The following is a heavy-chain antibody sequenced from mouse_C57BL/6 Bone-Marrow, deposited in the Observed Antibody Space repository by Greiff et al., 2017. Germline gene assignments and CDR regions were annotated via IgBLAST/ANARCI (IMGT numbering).Heavy chain of an antibody. CDR1: GYTFTSYW. CDR2: IDPSDSYT. Sequence: VQLQQPGAELVKPGASVKLSCKASGYTFTSYWMQWVKQRPGQGLEWIGEIDPSDSYTNYNQKFKGKATLTVDTSSSTAYMQLNSLTSEDSAVYYCAREDYYAMDYWGQGTSVTVSS. CDR3: AREDYYAMDY. J-gene: IGHJ4*01. V-gene: IGHV1-50*01.